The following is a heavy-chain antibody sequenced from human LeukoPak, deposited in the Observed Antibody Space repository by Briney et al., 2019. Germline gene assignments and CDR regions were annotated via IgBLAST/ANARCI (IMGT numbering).Heavy chain of an antibody. Sequence: ASVKVSCKASGYTFTSYGISWVRQAPGQGLEWMGWISAYNGNTNYAHKLQGRVTMTTDTSTSTAYMELSSLRSEDTAVYYCARAHYDFWSGYSVGGMDVWGRGTTVTVSS. CDR3: ARAHYDFWSGYSVGGMDV. J-gene: IGHJ6*02. CDR2: ISAYNGNT. D-gene: IGHD3-3*01. V-gene: IGHV1-18*01. CDR1: GYTFTSYG.